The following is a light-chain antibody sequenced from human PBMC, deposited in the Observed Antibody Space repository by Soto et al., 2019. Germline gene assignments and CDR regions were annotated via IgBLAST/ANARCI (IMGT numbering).Light chain of an antibody. V-gene: IGKV1-5*01. J-gene: IGKJ1*01. Sequence: DIQMTQSPSTLSATAGDRVTITCRASQGISAWLAWYQQKPGKAPKLLIYDASSLQSGVPSRFSGSGSGTDLTIIISRLEPEDYPVYYCQQYVSSPWAFGQGTKVDIK. CDR1: QGISAW. CDR3: QQYVSSPWA. CDR2: DAS.